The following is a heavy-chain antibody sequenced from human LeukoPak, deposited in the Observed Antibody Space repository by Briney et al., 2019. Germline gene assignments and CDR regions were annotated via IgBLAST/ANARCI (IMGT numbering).Heavy chain of an antibody. V-gene: IGHV3-21*01. Sequence: GGSLRLSCAASGFTFSSYSMNWVRQAPGKGLEGVSSISSSSSYIYYAHSVKGRFTISRDNAKNSLYLQMNSLRAEDTAVYYCARSYDSSGYQDLDYWGQGTLVTVSS. CDR1: GFTFSSYS. CDR2: ISSSSSYI. J-gene: IGHJ4*02. D-gene: IGHD3-22*01. CDR3: ARSYDSSGYQDLDY.